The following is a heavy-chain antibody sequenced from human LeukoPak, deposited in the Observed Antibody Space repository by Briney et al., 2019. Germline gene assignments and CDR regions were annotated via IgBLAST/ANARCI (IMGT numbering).Heavy chain of an antibody. J-gene: IGHJ5*02. D-gene: IGHD5-24*01. CDR1: GYTFTGYY. V-gene: IGHV1-2*02. CDR2: INPNSGGT. CDR3: ARGNHYNSPFDP. Sequence: ASLKVSCKASGYTFTGYYMHWVRQAPGQGLEWMGWINPNSGGTNYAQKFQGRVTMTRDTSISTAYMELSSLKSEDTAVYYCARGNHYNSPFDPWGQGTLVTVSS.